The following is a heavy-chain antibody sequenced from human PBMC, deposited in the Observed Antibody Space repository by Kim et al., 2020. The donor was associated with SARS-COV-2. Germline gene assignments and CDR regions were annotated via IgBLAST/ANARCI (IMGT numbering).Heavy chain of an antibody. D-gene: IGHD5-18*01. CDR2: ISYDGSNK. Sequence: GGSLRLSCAASGFTFSSYAMHWVRQAPGKGLEWVAVISYDGSNKYYADSVKGRFTISRDNSKNTLYLQMNSLRAEDTAVYYCHYGYFGSDYWGQGTLVTVSS. V-gene: IGHV3-30-3*01. CDR1: GFTFSSYA. J-gene: IGHJ4*02. CDR3: HYGYFGSDY.